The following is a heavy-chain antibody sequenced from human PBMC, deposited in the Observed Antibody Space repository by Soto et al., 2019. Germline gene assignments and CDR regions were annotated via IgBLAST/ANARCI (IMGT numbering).Heavy chain of an antibody. Sequence: QVRLQESGPKLVRPSQTLSLTCSVSGVSINRGDYYWSWIRQSPGRGLEWIGSIYYNGDTNYNPSLGSRVTMTVDTSKNQFFLHLQSVVAADTAVYFCAREGGDFVQVPYYWGQGTLITVSS. CDR2: IYYNGDT. V-gene: IGHV4-30-4*01. J-gene: IGHJ4*02. CDR1: GVSINRGDYY. CDR3: AREGGDFVQVPYY. D-gene: IGHD3-3*01.